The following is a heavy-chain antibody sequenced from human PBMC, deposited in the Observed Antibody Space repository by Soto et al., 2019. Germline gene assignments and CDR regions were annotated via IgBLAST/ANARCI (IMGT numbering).Heavy chain of an antibody. CDR2: IYTSGST. CDR3: ARDCSSTSCSNWFDP. CDR1: GGSISSYY. D-gene: IGHD2-2*01. V-gene: IGHV4-4*07. Sequence: SETLSLTCTVSGGSISSYYWSWTRQPAGKGLEWIGRIYTSGSTNYNPSLKSRVTMSVDTSKNQFSLKLSSVTAADTAVYYCARDCSSTSCSNWFDPWGQGTLVTVSS. J-gene: IGHJ5*02.